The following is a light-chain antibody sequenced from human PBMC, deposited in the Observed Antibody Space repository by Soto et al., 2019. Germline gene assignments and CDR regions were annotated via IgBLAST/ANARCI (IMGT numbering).Light chain of an antibody. CDR2: GAS. CDR3: QQYNNWPPWT. Sequence: EVVMTQSPATLSVSPGERATLSCRASQSLSSDLAWYQQKPGQAPRLLIYGASTRSSVIPARFSGSGSGTEFTLTISSLQSEDFVVYYCQQYNNWPPWTFGNGTKVEFK. CDR1: QSLSSD. V-gene: IGKV3-15*01. J-gene: IGKJ1*01.